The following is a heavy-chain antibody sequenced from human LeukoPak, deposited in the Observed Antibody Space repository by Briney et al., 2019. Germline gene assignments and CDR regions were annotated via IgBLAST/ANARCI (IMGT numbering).Heavy chain of an antibody. CDR1: GFTFSSYW. Sequence: GGSLRLSCAASGFTFSSYWMTWVRQAPGKGLEWVANIKDDGSAKYYEDSVKGRFTISRDDAKNSLYLQMNSLRAEDTALYYCARDRRRQTGGDYYYYMDVWGKGTTVTVSS. V-gene: IGHV3-7*03. CDR3: ARDRRRQTGGDYYYYMDV. CDR2: IKDDGSAK. J-gene: IGHJ6*03. D-gene: IGHD3-16*01.